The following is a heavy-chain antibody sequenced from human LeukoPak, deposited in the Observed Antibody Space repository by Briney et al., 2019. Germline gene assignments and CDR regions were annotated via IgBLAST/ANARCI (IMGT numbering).Heavy chain of an antibody. Sequence: ASVKVSCKTSGGTFSSYAISWARQAPGQGLEWMGGIIPIFGTANYAQKFQGRVTITADESTSTAYMELSSLRSEDTAVYYCARDGELRYFDWLKNYYGMDVWGKGTTVTVSS. J-gene: IGHJ6*04. CDR3: ARDGELRYFDWLKNYYGMDV. CDR2: IIPIFGTA. CDR1: GGTFSSYA. D-gene: IGHD3-9*01. V-gene: IGHV1-69*13.